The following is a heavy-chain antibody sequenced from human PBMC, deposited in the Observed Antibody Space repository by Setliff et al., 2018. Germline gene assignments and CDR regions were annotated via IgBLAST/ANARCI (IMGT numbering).Heavy chain of an antibody. CDR1: GGSFSGYY. CDR3: ARGRGQLWLLYFQH. J-gene: IGHJ1*01. D-gene: IGHD5-18*01. CDR2: INHSGST. V-gene: IGHV4-34*01. Sequence: SETLSLTCAVYGGSFSGYYWSWIRQPPGKGLEWIGEINHSGSTNYNPSLKSRVTISVDTSKNQFSLKLSSVTAADTAVYYCARGRGQLWLLYFQHWGQGTLVTAPQ.